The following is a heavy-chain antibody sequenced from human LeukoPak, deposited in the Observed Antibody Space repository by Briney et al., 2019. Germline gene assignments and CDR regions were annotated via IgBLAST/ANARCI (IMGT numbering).Heavy chain of an antibody. J-gene: IGHJ4*02. CDR1: GFTFSSDA. CDR3: AKGTRDCTNGVCYGEFDY. CDR2: ISGSGGST. V-gene: IGHV3-23*01. D-gene: IGHD2-8*01. Sequence: GGSLRLSCAASGFTFSSDAMSWVRQAPGKGLEWVSAISGSGGSTYYADSVKGRFTISRDNSKNTLYLQMNSLRAEDTAVYYCAKGTRDCTNGVCYGEFDYWGQGTLVTVSS.